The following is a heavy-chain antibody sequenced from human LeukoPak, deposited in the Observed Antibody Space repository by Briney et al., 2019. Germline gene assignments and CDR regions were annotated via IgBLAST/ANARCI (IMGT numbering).Heavy chain of an antibody. D-gene: IGHD3-10*01. CDR2: ASFDESKT. V-gene: IGHV3-33*08. CDR3: ARAGKWLPDDLDY. Sequence: GGSLRLSCAASGFTVSSNYMNWVRQAPGKGLEWVAFASFDESKTYYMDSVKGRFAISRDNSKNTLYLQLTSLKAEDTAVYYCARAGKWLPDDLDYWGQGTLVTVSS. J-gene: IGHJ4*02. CDR1: GFTVSSNY.